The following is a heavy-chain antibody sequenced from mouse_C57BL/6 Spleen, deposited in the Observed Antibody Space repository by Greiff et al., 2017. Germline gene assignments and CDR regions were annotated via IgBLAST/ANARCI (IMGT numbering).Heavy chain of an antibody. V-gene: IGHV5-9-1*02. D-gene: IGHD2-4*01. Sequence: EVQLVESGEGLVKPGGSLKLPCAVPGFTFRSYAMSWVRQTPEKRLEWFAYISSGGDYIYYADPVKGRLTISRGNARNTLYLQMSSLKSVDTAMNYCTRVWDYGWFADWGQGTLVTVSA. CDR3: TRVWDYGWFAD. CDR1: GFTFRSYA. J-gene: IGHJ3*01. CDR2: ISSGGDYI.